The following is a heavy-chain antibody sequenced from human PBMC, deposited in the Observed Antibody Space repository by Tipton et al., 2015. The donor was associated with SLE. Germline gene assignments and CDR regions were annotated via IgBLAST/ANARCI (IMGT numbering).Heavy chain of an antibody. CDR2: IYYSGST. Sequence: GLVKPSETLFLTCTVSGDSISRYYWSWIRQPPGKGLEWLGYIYYSGSTTYNPSLKSRVTISVDTSKTQFSLKLTSVTAADTAIYYCARGSRWFDDFWSGYPLGNWFDPWGQGTLVTVSS. J-gene: IGHJ5*02. D-gene: IGHD3-3*01. V-gene: IGHV4-59*01. CDR1: GDSISRYY. CDR3: ARGSRWFDDFWSGYPLGNWFDP.